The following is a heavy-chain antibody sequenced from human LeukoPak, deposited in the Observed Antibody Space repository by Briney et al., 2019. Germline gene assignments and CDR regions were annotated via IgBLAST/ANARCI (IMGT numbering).Heavy chain of an antibody. V-gene: IGHV1-2*02. J-gene: IGHJ4*02. CDR3: ARDVGLGGYDLGANFDY. CDR1: GYTFTGYY. CDR2: INPNSGGT. D-gene: IGHD5-12*01. Sequence: ASVKVSCKASGYTFTGYYMHWVRQAPGQGLEWMGWINPNSGGTNYAQKFQGRVTMTRGTSISTAYMELSRLRSDDTAVYYCARDVGLGGYDLGANFDYWGQGTLVTVSS.